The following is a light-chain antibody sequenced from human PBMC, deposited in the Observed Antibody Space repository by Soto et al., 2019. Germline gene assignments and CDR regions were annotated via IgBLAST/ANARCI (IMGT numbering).Light chain of an antibody. CDR3: SSYTSISTLV. CDR1: SSDVGGYNY. V-gene: IGLV2-14*01. CDR2: EVS. J-gene: IGLJ2*01. Sequence: QSALTQPASVSGSPGQSITISCTGTSSDVGGYNYVSWYQQHPGKAPKLMIYEVSNRPSGVSNRFSGSKSGNTASLTISGLQAEDEADYYRSSYTSISTLVFGGGTKVTVL.